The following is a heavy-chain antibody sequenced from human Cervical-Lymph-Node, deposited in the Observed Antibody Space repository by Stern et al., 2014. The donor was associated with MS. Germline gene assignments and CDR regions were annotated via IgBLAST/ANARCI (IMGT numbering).Heavy chain of an antibody. D-gene: IGHD3-3*01. CDR1: GDTFSYYA. CDR2: LIPILGSP. J-gene: IGHJ6*02. V-gene: IGHV1-69*01. CDR3: ARGPDYWNCDRFFYHGMDV. Sequence: VQLVESGAEVKKPGSSVKVSCKGSGDTFSYYAISLVRQAPGQGLEWMGGLIPILGSPDYAQNFQARVTISADESTKTSYMELTSLRSDDTAVYYCARGPDYWNCDRFFYHGMDVWGQGTMVTVSS.